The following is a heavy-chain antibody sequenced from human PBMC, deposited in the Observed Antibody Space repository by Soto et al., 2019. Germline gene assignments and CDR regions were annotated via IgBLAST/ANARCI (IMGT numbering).Heavy chain of an antibody. CDR1: GYTFSNYV. V-gene: IGHV1-18*01. CDR3: ARVVPGAEACFCP. J-gene: IGHJ5*02. D-gene: IGHD2-2*01. Sequence: ASAKVSSKTSGYTFSNYVITWLRQAHGQPHEWLGWISLYSNGKNYAQKFQGRVSMTTDASTTTAYMELRSLRADDTAVYYCARVVPGAEACFCPWGQGTLVTVSS. CDR2: ISLYSNGK.